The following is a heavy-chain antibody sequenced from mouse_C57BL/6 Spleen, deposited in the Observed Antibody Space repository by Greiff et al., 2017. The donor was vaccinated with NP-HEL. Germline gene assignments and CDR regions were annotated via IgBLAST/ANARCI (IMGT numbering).Heavy chain of an antibody. CDR2: ISSGGSYT. D-gene: IGHD1-1*01. V-gene: IGHV5-6*01. CDR1: GFTFSSYG. CDR3: ASLYGSSYRYFDV. Sequence: EVKLMESGGDLVKPGGSLKLSCAASGFTFSSYGMSWVRQTPDKRLEWVATISSGGSYTYYPDSVKGRFTISRDNAKNTLYLQMSSLKSEDTAMYYCASLYGSSYRYFDVWGTGTTVTVSS. J-gene: IGHJ1*03.